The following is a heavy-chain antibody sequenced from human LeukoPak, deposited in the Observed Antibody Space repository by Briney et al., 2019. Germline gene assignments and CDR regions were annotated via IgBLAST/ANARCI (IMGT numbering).Heavy chain of an antibody. D-gene: IGHD4-23*01. CDR2: VSGSGGET. V-gene: IGHV3-23*01. CDR3: AKVHHCGGNSPYYDS. CDR1: GFTFDHYA. Sequence: GSLRLSCAASGFTFDHYAMLWVRQAPGKGLEWVSSVSGSGGETHSTDSVKGRFTISRDNSKGTLYLQMSSLRAEDTAVYYCAKVHHCGGNSPYYDSWGQGSL. J-gene: IGHJ5*01.